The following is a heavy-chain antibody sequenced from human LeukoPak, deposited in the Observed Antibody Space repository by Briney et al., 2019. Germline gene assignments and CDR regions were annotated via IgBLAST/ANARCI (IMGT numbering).Heavy chain of an antibody. CDR3: ARSEGGYDYVWGSYRLRPYNWFDP. D-gene: IGHD3-16*02. Sequence: SETLSLTCTVSGGSISSSSYYWGWIRQPPGKGLEWIGSIYYSGSTYYNPSLKSRVTISVDTSKNQFSLKLSSVTAADTAVYYCARSEGGYDYVWGSYRLRPYNWFDPWGQGTLVTVSS. V-gene: IGHV4-39*07. CDR1: GGSISSSSYY. CDR2: IYYSGST. J-gene: IGHJ5*02.